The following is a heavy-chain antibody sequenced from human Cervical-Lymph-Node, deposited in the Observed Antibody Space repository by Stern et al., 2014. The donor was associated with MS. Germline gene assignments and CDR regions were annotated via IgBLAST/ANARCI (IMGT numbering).Heavy chain of an antibody. V-gene: IGHV3-11*01. Sequence: VQLLESGGGLVKPGGSLRLSCTASGFTFSVHAMSWIRQAPGMGLEWISFLSSSGSTRYYATSVQGRFTISRDNAKETLYLHMHNLRAEDTAVYYCARDSGSSIFRDAFDIWGQGAMVTVSS. CDR2: LSSSGSTR. J-gene: IGHJ3*02. CDR3: ARDSGSSIFRDAFDI. D-gene: IGHD2-21*01. CDR1: GFTFSVHA.